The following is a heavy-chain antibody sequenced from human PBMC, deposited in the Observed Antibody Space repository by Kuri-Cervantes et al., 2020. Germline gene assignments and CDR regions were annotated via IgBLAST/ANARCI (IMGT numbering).Heavy chain of an antibody. Sequence: SVKVSCKASGYSFTNYAMNWVRQAPGQGLEWMGGIIPIFGTANYAQKFQGRVTITADKSTSTAYMELSSLRSEDTAVYYCASGITGTRNTNWFDPWGQGTLVTVSS. CDR3: ASGITGTRNTNWFDP. D-gene: IGHD1-20*01. J-gene: IGHJ5*02. CDR1: GYSFTNYA. V-gene: IGHV1-69*06. CDR2: IIPIFGTA.